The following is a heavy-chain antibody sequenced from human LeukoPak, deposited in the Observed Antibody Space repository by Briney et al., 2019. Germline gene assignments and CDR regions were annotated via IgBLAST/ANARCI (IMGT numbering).Heavy chain of an antibody. CDR2: INPNSGGT. V-gene: IGHV1-2*02. J-gene: IGHJ4*02. Sequence: ASVKVSCKASGYTFTGYYMHWVRQAPGQGLEWMGWINPNSGGTNYAQKFQGRVTMTRDTSISTAYMELSRLRSDDTAVYYCATGGGFRYCSGGSCYYYWGQGTLVTVSS. D-gene: IGHD2-15*01. CDR3: ATGGGFRYCSGGSCYYY. CDR1: GYTFTGYY.